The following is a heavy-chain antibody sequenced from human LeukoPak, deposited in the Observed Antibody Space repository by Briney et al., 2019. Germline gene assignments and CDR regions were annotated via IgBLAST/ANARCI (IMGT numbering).Heavy chain of an antibody. CDR1: GYTFTGYY. V-gene: IGHV1-18*04. CDR3: ARVLDYDILTGYYFGFDY. J-gene: IGHJ4*02. Sequence: ASVKVSCKASGYTFTGYYMHWVRQAPGQGLEWMGWISAYNGNTNYAQKLQGRVTMTTDTSTSTAYMELRSLRSDDTAVYYCARVLDYDILTGYYFGFDYWGQGTLVTVSS. CDR2: ISAYNGNT. D-gene: IGHD3-9*01.